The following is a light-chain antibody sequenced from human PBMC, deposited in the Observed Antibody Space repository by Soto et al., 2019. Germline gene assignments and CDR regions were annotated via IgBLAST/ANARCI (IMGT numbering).Light chain of an antibody. CDR1: QNISSW. Sequence: DIQMTQSPASVSASVGDRVTFTCRASQNISSWLAWYQQKPGKAPKLLIAAASILQSGVPSRFSGSGYGTDCTLTISSLQPEDFATYFCQHANSFHFTFGPGTRLEIK. CDR2: AAS. V-gene: IGKV1-12*02. J-gene: IGKJ3*01. CDR3: QHANSFHFT.